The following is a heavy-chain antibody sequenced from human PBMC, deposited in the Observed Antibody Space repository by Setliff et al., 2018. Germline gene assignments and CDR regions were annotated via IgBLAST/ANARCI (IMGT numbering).Heavy chain of an antibody. D-gene: IGHD1-1*01. V-gene: IGHV4-59*01. CDR1: GGSLSTYY. J-gene: IGHJ1*01. CDR2: VYYSGTA. CDR3: VREGYSEYFQD. Sequence: SETLSLTCTVSGGSLSTYYWSWIRQPPGKGLEWIGYVYYSGTANYSPSLKSRVTMSVDTSKNQFSLKLRSVTAADTAVYYCVREGYSEYFQDWGRGTLVTVSS.